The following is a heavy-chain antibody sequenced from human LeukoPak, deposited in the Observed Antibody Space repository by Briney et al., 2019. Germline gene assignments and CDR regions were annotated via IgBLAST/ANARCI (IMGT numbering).Heavy chain of an antibody. Sequence: GGSLRLSCAASGFTASGNYMSWVRQAPGKGLERVSVIYSGGSTYYADSVKGRFTISRDNAKNSLFLQMNSLRAEDTALYYCATADYYGSGRGGVSPSDHWGQGTLVTVSS. CDR3: ATADYYGSGRGGVSPSDH. J-gene: IGHJ4*02. CDR2: IYSGGST. D-gene: IGHD3-10*01. V-gene: IGHV3-66*01. CDR1: GFTASGNY.